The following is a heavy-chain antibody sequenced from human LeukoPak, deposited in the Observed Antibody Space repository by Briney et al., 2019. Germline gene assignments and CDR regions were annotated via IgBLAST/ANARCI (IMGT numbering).Heavy chain of an antibody. D-gene: IGHD6-13*01. CDR3: AREGEIAAAGTFRH. J-gene: IGHJ4*02. V-gene: IGHV4-30-4*08. CDR2: IYYSGST. Sequence: SETLSLTCTVSGGSISSGDYYWSWIRQPPGKGLEWIGYIYYSGSTYYNLSLKSRVTISVDTSKNQFSLKLSSVTAADTAVYYCAREGEIAAAGTFRHWGQGTLVTVSS. CDR1: GGSISSGDYY.